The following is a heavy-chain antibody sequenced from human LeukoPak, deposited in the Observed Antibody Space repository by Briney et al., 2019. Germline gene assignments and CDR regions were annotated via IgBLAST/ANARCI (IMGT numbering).Heavy chain of an antibody. D-gene: IGHD3-10*01. J-gene: IGHJ4*02. Sequence: GGSLRLSCGASGFTFGTHAMTWVRQAPGKGLEYVSLISGGGDITYYAPSLKDRFTISRDNSKNTLYLQMHSLRAEDTAVYYCAARPGDLAVPFDYWGQGTLVTVSS. V-gene: IGHV3-23*01. CDR3: AARPGDLAVPFDY. CDR1: GFTFGTHA. CDR2: ISGGGDIT.